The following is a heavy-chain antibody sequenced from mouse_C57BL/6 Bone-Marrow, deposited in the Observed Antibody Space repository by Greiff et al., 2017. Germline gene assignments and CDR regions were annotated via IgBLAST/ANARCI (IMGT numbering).Heavy chain of an antibody. V-gene: IGHV2-2*01. CDR1: GFSLTSYG. CDR3: GRYYYGRDAMDY. Sequence: VKLVESGPGLVQPSQSLSITCTVSGFSLTSYGVHWVRQSPGKGLEWLGVIWSGGSTDYNAAFISRLSISKDNSKSQVFFKMNSLQADDTAIYYCGRYYYGRDAMDYWGQGTSVTVSS. J-gene: IGHJ4*01. CDR2: IWSGGST. D-gene: IGHD1-1*01.